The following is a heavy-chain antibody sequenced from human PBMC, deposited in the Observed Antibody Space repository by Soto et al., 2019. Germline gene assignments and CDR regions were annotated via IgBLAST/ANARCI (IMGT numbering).Heavy chain of an antibody. Sequence: QVQLVQSGAEVKKPGSSVKVSCKTSGGTFSSYAISWVRQAPRQGLEWMGGIIPIFATADYAQNFQGRVTITADESTSTAYMELSSLRSEDTAVYYCASSGYCSGGSCSYPQNYYYGMDVWGQGTTVTVSS. V-gene: IGHV1-69*12. CDR1: GGTFSSYA. CDR3: ASSGYCSGGSCSYPQNYYYGMDV. D-gene: IGHD2-15*01. J-gene: IGHJ6*02. CDR2: IIPIFATA.